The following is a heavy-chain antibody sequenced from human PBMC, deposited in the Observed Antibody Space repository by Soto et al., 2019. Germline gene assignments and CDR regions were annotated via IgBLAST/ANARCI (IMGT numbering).Heavy chain of an antibody. Sequence: XXTLSLPCAVYGGSFSGYYWRWIPQPPGKGLEWIGEINHSGSTNYNPSLKSRVTISVDTSKNQFSLKLSSVTAAETAVYYCASVYCTNGVCYKGDFDYWGQGTLVTVSS. V-gene: IGHV4-34*01. CDR1: GGSFSGYY. CDR2: INHSGST. J-gene: IGHJ4*02. CDR3: ASVYCTNGVCYKGDFDY. D-gene: IGHD2-8*01.